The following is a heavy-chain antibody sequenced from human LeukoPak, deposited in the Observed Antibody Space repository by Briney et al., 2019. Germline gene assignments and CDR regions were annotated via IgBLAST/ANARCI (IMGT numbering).Heavy chain of an antibody. D-gene: IGHD6-6*01. V-gene: IGHV1-2*06. J-gene: IGHJ1*01. Sequence: GASVKVSCKASGYTFTGYYMHWVLQAPGQGLEWMGRINPNSGGTNYAQKFQGGVTMTRDTSISTAYMELSRLRSDDTAVYYCARAKASIAAFSAEYFQHWGQGTLVTVSS. CDR1: GYTFTGYY. CDR3: ARAKASIAAFSAEYFQH. CDR2: INPNSGGT.